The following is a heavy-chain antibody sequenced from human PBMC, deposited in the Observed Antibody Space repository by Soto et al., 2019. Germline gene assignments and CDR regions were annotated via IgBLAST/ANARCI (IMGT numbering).Heavy chain of an antibody. Sequence: SVKVSCKASGGTFSSYAISRVRQAPGQGLEWMGGIIPIFGTANYAQKFQGRVTITADKSTSTAYMELSSLRSEDTAVYYCARDGRGATVDAFDIWGQGTMVTVSS. D-gene: IGHD1-26*01. CDR1: GGTFSSYA. CDR3: ARDGRGATVDAFDI. J-gene: IGHJ3*02. CDR2: IIPIFGTA. V-gene: IGHV1-69*06.